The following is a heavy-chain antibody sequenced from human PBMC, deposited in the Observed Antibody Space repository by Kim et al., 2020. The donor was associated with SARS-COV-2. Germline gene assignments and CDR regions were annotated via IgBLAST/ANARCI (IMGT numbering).Heavy chain of an antibody. Sequence: SGGTTYYAESAKAQVTITRDNAKNRLCLQINILRAEDTVVYYCARRGEHWGQGTLVTVSS. CDR3: ARRGEH. V-gene: IGHV3-48*03. J-gene: IGHJ4*02. D-gene: IGHD3-16*01. CDR2: SGGTT.